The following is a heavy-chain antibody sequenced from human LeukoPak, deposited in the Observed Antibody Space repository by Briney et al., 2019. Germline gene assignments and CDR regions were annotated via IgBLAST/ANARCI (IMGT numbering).Heavy chain of an antibody. CDR2: IRGGDGNS. D-gene: IGHD3-10*01. CDR1: GFNFSTHA. CDR3: AKGSQWELLMGVFDF. J-gene: IGHJ4*02. Sequence: GGSLRLSCAAAGFNFSTHAMSWVRQAPGKGLEWVSTIRGGDGNSYYSDTMKGRLTVSKGMAKNTLHLQLNSLRADDTAVYYCAKGSQWELLMGVFDFWGQGILVTVSS. V-gene: IGHV3-23*01.